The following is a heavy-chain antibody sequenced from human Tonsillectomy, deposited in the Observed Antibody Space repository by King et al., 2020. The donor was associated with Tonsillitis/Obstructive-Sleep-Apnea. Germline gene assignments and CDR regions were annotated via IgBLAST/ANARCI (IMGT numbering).Heavy chain of an antibody. CDR2: IYPGDSDT. D-gene: IGHD2-8*01. Sequence: QLVQSGAEVKKPGESLKISCKSSGYSFTNYWIGWVRQMSGKGLEWMGIIYPGDSDTRYSPSFQGQVTISADKSISTAYLQRSSLKASDTAMYYCSRSPDTDGASGASDYFDNCGQGTLVTVSS. J-gene: IGHJ4*02. V-gene: IGHV5-51*01. CDR1: GYSFTNYW. CDR3: SRSPDTDGASGASDYFDN.